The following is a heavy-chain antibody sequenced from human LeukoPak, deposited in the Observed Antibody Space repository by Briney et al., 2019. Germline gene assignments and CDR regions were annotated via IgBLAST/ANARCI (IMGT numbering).Heavy chain of an antibody. CDR3: ARDAGPEYQPIRDYYYMDV. D-gene: IGHD2-2*01. Sequence: SVKVSCKASGGTFSSYAISWVRQAPGQGLEWMGGIIPIFGTANYAQKFQGRVTITADESTSTAYMKLSSLRSEDTAVYYCARDAGPEYQPIRDYYYMDVWGKGTTVTVSS. CDR2: IIPIFGTA. V-gene: IGHV1-69*01. CDR1: GGTFSSYA. J-gene: IGHJ6*03.